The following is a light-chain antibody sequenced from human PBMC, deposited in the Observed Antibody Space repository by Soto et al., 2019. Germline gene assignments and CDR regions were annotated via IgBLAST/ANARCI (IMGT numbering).Light chain of an antibody. CDR3: QCYYSSMSGYV. CDR1: SSNIGAGYE. CDR2: ENN. J-gene: IGLJ1*01. Sequence: QSVLTQPPSVSGAPGQRVTISCTGSSSNIGAGYEAPWYQQVPGTAPKLLIYENNNRPSGVPDRFSGSKSGTTASLAITGLQEEDEAEYYCQCYYSSMSGYVFGAGTKLTVL. V-gene: IGLV1-40*01.